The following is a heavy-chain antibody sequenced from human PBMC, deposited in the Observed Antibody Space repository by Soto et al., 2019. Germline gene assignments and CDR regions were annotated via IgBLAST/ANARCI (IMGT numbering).Heavy chain of an antibody. CDR3: ASLYTSSSSFDY. D-gene: IGHD6-6*01. V-gene: IGHV4-61*01. CDR1: GGSVSRGSYY. CDR2: IYYTGST. Sequence: SETLSLTCTVSGGSVSRGSYYWSWIRQPPGKGLEWIGYIYYTGSTNYNPSLKSRVTISVDTSKNQFSLKLSSVTAADTAVYSCASLYTSSSSFDYWGQGTLVTVSS. J-gene: IGHJ4*02.